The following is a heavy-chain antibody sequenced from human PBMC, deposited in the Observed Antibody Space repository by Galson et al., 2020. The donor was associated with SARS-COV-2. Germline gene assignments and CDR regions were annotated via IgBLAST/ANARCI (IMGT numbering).Heavy chain of an antibody. CDR2: ISWNSGSI. D-gene: IGHD2-2*01. J-gene: IGHJ3*02. CDR3: AKDRGPAVNFGAFDI. Sequence: GGSLRLSCAASGFTFDDYAMHWVRQAPGKGLEWVSGISWNSGSIGYADSVKGRFTISRDNAKNSLYLQMNSLRAEDTALYYCAKDRGPAVNFGAFDIWGQGTMVTVSS. CDR1: GFTFDDYA. V-gene: IGHV3-9*01.